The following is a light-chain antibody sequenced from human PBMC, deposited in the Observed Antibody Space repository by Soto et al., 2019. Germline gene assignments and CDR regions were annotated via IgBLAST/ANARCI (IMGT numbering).Light chain of an antibody. CDR3: LQYYDYRT. CDR1: QSISAW. CDR2: DVS. J-gene: IGKJ1*01. V-gene: IGKV1-5*01. Sequence: EIQMTQYPSPLSAAVRDRVASTFRASQSISAWLAWYQQKPGKAPNLLIYDVSTLDSGVPSRFSGSGSGTEFTLTISSLQPDDSATYYSLQYYDYRTSGQGTNVDI.